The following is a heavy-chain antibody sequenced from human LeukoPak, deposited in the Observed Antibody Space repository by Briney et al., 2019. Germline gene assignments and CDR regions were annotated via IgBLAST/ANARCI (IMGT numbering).Heavy chain of an antibody. D-gene: IGHD3-10*01. CDR2: ISSSGDTI. CDR3: ARDYYGSGSYSFYFDF. J-gene: IGHJ4*02. CDR1: GFSFSDYY. Sequence: GGSLRLSCAASGFSFSDYYMSWIRQAPGKGLEWLSYISSSGDTIYYTDSVKGRFTISRDNAKNSLYLQMNSLRAEDTAMYYCARDYYGSGSYSFYFDFWGLGTLVTVSS. V-gene: IGHV3-11*01.